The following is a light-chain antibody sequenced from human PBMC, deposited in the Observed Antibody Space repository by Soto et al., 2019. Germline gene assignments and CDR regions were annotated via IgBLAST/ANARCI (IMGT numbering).Light chain of an antibody. Sequence: EVVMTQSPAPLSVSPGERATLSCRASQSVRSNLAWYQQKPGQAPRLLIYAASTRATGIPARFSGSGSGTEFTLTISSLQSEDFAVYYCQQYSDWPRTFGQGTKVEIK. CDR1: QSVRSN. V-gene: IGKV3-15*01. CDR3: QQYSDWPRT. J-gene: IGKJ1*01. CDR2: AAS.